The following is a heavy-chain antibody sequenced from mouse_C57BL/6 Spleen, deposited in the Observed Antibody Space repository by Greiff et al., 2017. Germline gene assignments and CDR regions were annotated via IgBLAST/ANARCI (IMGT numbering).Heavy chain of an antibody. CDR3: AREGHYGSSPWFAY. CDR2: IYPGDGDT. D-gene: IGHD1-1*01. CDR1: GYAFSSYW. J-gene: IGHJ3*01. Sequence: QVQLQQSGAELVKPGASVKISCKASGYAFSSYWMNWVKQRPGKGLEWIGQIYPGDGDTNYNGKLKGKATLTADKSSSTAYMQLSSLTSEDSAVYFCAREGHYGSSPWFAYWGQGTLVTVSA. V-gene: IGHV1-80*01.